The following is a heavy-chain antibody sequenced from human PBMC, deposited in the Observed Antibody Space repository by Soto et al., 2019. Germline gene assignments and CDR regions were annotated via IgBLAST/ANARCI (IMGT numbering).Heavy chain of an antibody. CDR3: ARDSKRGIYYYYGMDV. Sequence: EGQLVESGGGLVQPGGSLRLSCAASGFTFGDYWMHWVRQAPGKGLVWVSRINNDGSSNGSADSVQGRFTISRDNAKNTLYLQMNSLRAEDTGVYYCARDSKRGIYYYYGMDVWGQGTTVTVYS. V-gene: IGHV3-74*01. CDR1: GFTFGDYW. CDR2: INNDGSSN. D-gene: IGHD3-16*01. J-gene: IGHJ6*02.